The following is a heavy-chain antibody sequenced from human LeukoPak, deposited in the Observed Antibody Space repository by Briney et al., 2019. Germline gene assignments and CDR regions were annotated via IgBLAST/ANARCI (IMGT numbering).Heavy chain of an antibody. J-gene: IGHJ4*02. CDR1: GGSISGWY. D-gene: IGHD6-19*01. V-gene: IGHV4-59*01. CDR3: ARETSLAGFASGLGFNY. CDR2: IYGSGYT. Sequence: MPSETLSLTCTVSGGSISGWYWSWIRQPPGKGLEWIGYIYGSGYTNYNPSLKSRVTMSIDTSKNHFSLKLTSVTAADTATYYCARETSLAGFASGLGFNYWGQGILVTVSS.